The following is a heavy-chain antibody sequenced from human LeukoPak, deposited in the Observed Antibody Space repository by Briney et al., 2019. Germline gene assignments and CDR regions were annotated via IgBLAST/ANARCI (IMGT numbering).Heavy chain of an antibody. J-gene: IGHJ4*03. CDR2: IDHRGDT. CDR1: GGSFNRYY. CDR3: ARGPTISETGYFDF. D-gene: IGHD1-1*01. Sequence: KTSETLSLTCAVYGGSFNRYYWSWIRQPPGKGLEWIAEIDHRGDTNYNPSVKSRVTISVDTSKNQFSLKVRSLSAADTAVYYCARGPTISETGYFDFWGQGALVTVSS. V-gene: IGHV4-34*01.